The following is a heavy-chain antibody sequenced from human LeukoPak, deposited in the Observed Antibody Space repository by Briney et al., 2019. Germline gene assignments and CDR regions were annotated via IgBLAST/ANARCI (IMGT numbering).Heavy chain of an antibody. Sequence: ASVKVSCKASGYTFTTHYMHWVRQAPGQGLEWMGLINPSGTTTNYAQKFRGRVTMTRDLSTSTDYMELSSLRSEDTAVYYCARGVATNYWGQGTLVTVSS. CDR1: GYTFTTHY. CDR3: ARGVATNY. J-gene: IGHJ4*02. CDR2: INPSGTTT. V-gene: IGHV1-46*01. D-gene: IGHD2-15*01.